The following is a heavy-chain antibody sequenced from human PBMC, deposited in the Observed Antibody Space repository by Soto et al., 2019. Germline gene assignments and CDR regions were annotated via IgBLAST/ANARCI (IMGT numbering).Heavy chain of an antibody. J-gene: IGHJ3*02. Sequence: KASETLSLTCTVSGGSISSYYWSWIRQPPGKGLEWIGYIYYSGSTNYNPSLKSRVTISVDTSKNQFSLKLSSVTAADTAVYYCARVMLGPVTIYGDGDAFDIWGQGTMVTVSS. CDR3: ARVMLGPVTIYGDGDAFDI. CDR2: IYYSGST. V-gene: IGHV4-59*01. D-gene: IGHD4-17*01. CDR1: GGSISSYY.